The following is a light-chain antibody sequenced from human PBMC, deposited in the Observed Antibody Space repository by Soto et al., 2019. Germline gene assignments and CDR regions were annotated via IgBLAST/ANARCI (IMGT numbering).Light chain of an antibody. CDR2: AAS. Sequence: IQMTQSPSSLSASVGDRVTITCRASQSITTYLNWYQQKPGKAPKVLIYAASSLQSGVPSRFRGSGSGTDFTLTISSLQPEDFATYYCQQSYSTPLTFGGGTEVEI. CDR3: QQSYSTPLT. V-gene: IGKV1-39*01. J-gene: IGKJ4*01. CDR1: QSITTY.